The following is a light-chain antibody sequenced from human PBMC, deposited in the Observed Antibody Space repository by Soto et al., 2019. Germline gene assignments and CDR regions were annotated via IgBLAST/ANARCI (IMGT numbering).Light chain of an antibody. J-gene: IGKJ1*01. CDR2: GAF. CDR3: QQSYDPPWT. V-gene: IGKV1-39*01. Sequence: DVQMTQSPSSLSASVGDRVTITCRTSQSINNWLNWYQQTPGKAPKLLISGAFTLQSGVPARFSGSGAGTDFTLTITSLQPEDFAAYYCQQSYDPPWTFGQGTKVEIK. CDR1: QSINNW.